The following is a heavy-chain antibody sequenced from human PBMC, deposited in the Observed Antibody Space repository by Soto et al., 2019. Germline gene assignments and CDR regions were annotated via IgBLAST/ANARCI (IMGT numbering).Heavy chain of an antibody. CDR3: VREYRRSFDP. CDR1: GGSISSGDYH. D-gene: IGHD3-16*01. J-gene: IGHJ5*02. Sequence: SETLSLTCIVSGGSISSGDYHWSWIRQPPGEGLEWIGYIFYRGNTYYNPALKSRVAISIDTSTNQFSLKVNSVTAADTAVYYCVREYRRSFDPWGQGTLVTVSS. CDR2: IFYRGNT. V-gene: IGHV4-30-4*01.